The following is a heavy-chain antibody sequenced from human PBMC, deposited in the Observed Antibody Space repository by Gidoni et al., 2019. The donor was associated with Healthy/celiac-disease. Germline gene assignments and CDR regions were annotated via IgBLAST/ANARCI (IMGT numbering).Heavy chain of an antibody. CDR3: AKDRQYCSGGSCYSSATWFDP. Sequence: DVQLLESGGGLVQPGGSLRLSFAAAGFTFTRYAISWLRQAPGKGLGGVPAISGSGGSTYYADSVKGRFTISRDNSKNTLYLQMNSLRAEETAVYYCAKDRQYCSGGSCYSSATWFDPWGQGTLVTVSS. CDR2: ISGSGGST. CDR1: GFTFTRYA. J-gene: IGHJ5*02. V-gene: IGHV3-23*01. D-gene: IGHD2-15*01.